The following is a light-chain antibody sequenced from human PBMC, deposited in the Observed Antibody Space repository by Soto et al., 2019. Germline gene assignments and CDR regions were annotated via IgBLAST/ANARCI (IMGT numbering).Light chain of an antibody. CDR1: QSLLHSNGYNY. V-gene: IGKV2-28*01. Sequence: DIVMTQSPLSLPVTPGEPASISCRSSQSLLHSNGYNYLDWYLQKPGQSPQLLIYLGSNRASGVPDRFSGSGSGTDFTLKISRVEAEDVGVYYCMQALQTPTFGRGTRQEI. CDR3: MQALQTPT. J-gene: IGKJ5*01. CDR2: LGS.